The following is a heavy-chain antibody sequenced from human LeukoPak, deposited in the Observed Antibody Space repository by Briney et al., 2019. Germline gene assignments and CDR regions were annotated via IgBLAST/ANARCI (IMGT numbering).Heavy chain of an antibody. V-gene: IGHV3-30*02. CDR1: GFTFSSYG. Sequence: PGGSLRLSCAASGFTFSSYGMHWVRQAPGKGLEWVAFIRYDGSNKYYADSVKGRFTISRDNSKNTLYLQMNSLRAEDTAVYYCARGGLGITMIVVVTPGAGEAFDIWGQGTMVTVSS. D-gene: IGHD3-22*01. CDR3: ARGGLGITMIVVVTPGAGEAFDI. J-gene: IGHJ3*02. CDR2: IRYDGSNK.